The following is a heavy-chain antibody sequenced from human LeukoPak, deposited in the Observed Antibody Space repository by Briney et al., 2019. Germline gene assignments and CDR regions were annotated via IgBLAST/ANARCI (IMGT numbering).Heavy chain of an antibody. CDR3: AKDYAVGSLGS. CDR2: IKQDGTEK. V-gene: IGHV3-7*03. J-gene: IGHJ4*02. D-gene: IGHD2-2*01. Sequence: GESLRLSCAASGFTFTTYWMSWVRQAPGKGLEWVANIKQDGTEKYYVDSVKGRFTISRDNSKNTLYLQMNSLRADDTAVYYCAKDYAVGSLGSWGQGTLVTVSS. CDR1: GFTFTTYW.